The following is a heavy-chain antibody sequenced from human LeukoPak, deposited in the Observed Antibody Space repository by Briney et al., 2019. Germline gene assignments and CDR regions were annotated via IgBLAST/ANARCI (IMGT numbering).Heavy chain of an antibody. D-gene: IGHD1-26*01. V-gene: IGHV1-18*01. J-gene: IGHJ4*02. CDR2: ISTHNGHT. CDR3: ARDLRSGNYDFDY. Sequence: ASVKVSCKASGGTFSSYAISWVRQAPGQGLEWMGWISTHNGHTNYAQKLQGRVTMTTDTSTTTAYMELRSLRSDDTAMYYCARDLRSGNYDFDYWGQGTLVTVSS. CDR1: GGTFSSYA.